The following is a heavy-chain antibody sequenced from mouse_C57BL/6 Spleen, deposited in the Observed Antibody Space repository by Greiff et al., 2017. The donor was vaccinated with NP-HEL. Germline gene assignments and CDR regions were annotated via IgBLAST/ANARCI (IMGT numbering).Heavy chain of an antibody. CDR2: IYPRSGNT. V-gene: IGHV1-81*01. CDR3: ARCLGDVYYYAMDY. Sequence: VQLQQSGAELARPGASVKLSCKASGYTFTSYGMSWVQQSTGQGLEWIGEIYPRSGNTYYNQKFKGKATLTADKSSSTAYMELRSLTAEDSAVYCSARCLGDVYYYAMDYWGQGTSVTVSS. J-gene: IGHJ4*01. CDR1: GYTFTSYG. D-gene: IGHD2-3*01.